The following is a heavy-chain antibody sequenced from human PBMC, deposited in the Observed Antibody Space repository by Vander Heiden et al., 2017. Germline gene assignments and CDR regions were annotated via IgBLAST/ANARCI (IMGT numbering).Heavy chain of an antibody. CDR3: TTVVITFVDPWVDI. Sequence: EVQLVESGGGLVKPGGSLRLSCAASGFTFSNAWLSWVRQAPGKGLEWVGRIKSKTDGGTTDYAAPVKGRFTISRDDSKNTLYLQMNSLKTEDTAVYYCTTVVITFVDPWVDIWGQGTMVTVSS. CDR2: IKSKTDGGTT. CDR1: GFTFSNAW. D-gene: IGHD3-16*02. J-gene: IGHJ3*02. V-gene: IGHV3-15*01.